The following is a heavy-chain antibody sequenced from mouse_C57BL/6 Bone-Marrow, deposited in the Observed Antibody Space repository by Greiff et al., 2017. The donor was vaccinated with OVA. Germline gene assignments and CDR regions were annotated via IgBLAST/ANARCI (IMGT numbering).Heavy chain of an antibody. CDR1: GYTFTSYW. CDR3: ARRYCGSSYWYFDV. D-gene: IGHD1-1*01. Sequence: VQLQQPGAELVKPGASVKMSCKASGYTFTSYWITWVKQRPGQGLEWIGAIYPDSGSTNYNEKFKSKATLTVDTSSSTAYMQLSSLTSEDSAVYYCARRYCGSSYWYFDVWGTGTTVTVSS. CDR2: IYPDSGST. V-gene: IGHV1-55*01. J-gene: IGHJ1*03.